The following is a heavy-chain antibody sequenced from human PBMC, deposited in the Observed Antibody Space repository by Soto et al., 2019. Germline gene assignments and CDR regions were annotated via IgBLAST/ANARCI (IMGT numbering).Heavy chain of an antibody. CDR2: IKSKTDGGTT. D-gene: IGHD2-21*01. V-gene: IGHV3-15*07. CDR3: TTGLVKGRGAFDI. CDR1: GFTFSNAW. Sequence: GGSLRLSCAASGFTFSNAWMNWVRQAPGKGLEWVGRIKSKTDGGTTDYAAPVKGRFTISRDDSKNTLYLQMNSLKTEDTAVYYCTTGLVKGRGAFDIWSQGTMVTVSS. J-gene: IGHJ3*02.